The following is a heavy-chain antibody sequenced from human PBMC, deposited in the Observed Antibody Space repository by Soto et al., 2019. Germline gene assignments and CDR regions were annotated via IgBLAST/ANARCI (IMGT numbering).Heavy chain of an antibody. J-gene: IGHJ4*02. CDR1: GYTFNTYG. Sequence: SVKVSCKASGYTFNTYGITWGRQAPGQGLEWMGWINPYNGNTKFAQKLQDRVTMTTATSTSTAYMELASLRSDDTAVYYCARGCIAVTTHLCYWGQGTLVTVSS. CDR2: INPYNGNT. CDR3: ARGCIAVTTHLCY. V-gene: IGHV1-18*01. D-gene: IGHD4-17*01.